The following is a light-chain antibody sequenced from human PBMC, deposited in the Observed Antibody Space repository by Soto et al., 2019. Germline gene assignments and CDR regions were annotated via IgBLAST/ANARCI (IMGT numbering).Light chain of an antibody. J-gene: IGKJ2*01. CDR2: KAS. CDR3: QQHNNYPYT. V-gene: IGKV1-5*03. CDR1: QSINSW. Sequence: DIQMTQSPSTLSASVGDRVTITCRASQSINSWLAWYQQKPGKAPKLLIYKASSLESGVPSRFSGSGSGTEFTLTISSLQPDDFATYYCQQHNNYPYTFGQGTKLEIK.